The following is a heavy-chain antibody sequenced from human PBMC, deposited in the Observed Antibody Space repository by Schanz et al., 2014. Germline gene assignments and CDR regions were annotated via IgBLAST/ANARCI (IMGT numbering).Heavy chain of an antibody. Sequence: EVQLLDSGGGLVQPGGSLRLSCAASGFTFSNYAMSWVRQAPGKGLEWVSGFIVDSGNTYYAGSVKGRFSISRDYSKNTLYLQMSSLRAEDTAVYYCAREQIMAAAGLVDYWGHGTLVTVSS. J-gene: IGHJ4*01. CDR3: AREQIMAAAGLVDY. CDR2: FIVDSGNT. V-gene: IGHV3-23*01. D-gene: IGHD6-13*01. CDR1: GFTFSNYA.